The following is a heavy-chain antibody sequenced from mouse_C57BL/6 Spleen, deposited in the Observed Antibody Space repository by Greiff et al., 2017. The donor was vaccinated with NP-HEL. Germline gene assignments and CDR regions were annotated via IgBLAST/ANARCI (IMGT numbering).Heavy chain of an antibody. Sequence: VQLQQSGAELVRPGASVKLSCKASGYTFTDYYINWVKQRPGQGLEWIARIYPGSGNTYYNEKFKGKATLTAEKSSSTAYMQLSSLTSEDSAVYFCARSPYDYGDYWGQGTTLTVSS. CDR2: IYPGSGNT. CDR3: ARSPYDYGDY. CDR1: GYTFTDYY. J-gene: IGHJ2*01. D-gene: IGHD2-4*01. V-gene: IGHV1-76*01.